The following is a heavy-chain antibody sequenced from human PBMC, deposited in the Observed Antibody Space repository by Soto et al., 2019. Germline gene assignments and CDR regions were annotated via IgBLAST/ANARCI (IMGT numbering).Heavy chain of an antibody. D-gene: IGHD1-1*01. CDR2: IIPIFGTA. CDR3: ARGSAGTSYNWFDP. V-gene: IGHV1-69*13. Sequence: SVKVSCKASGGTFSSYAISWVRQAPGQGLEWMGGIIPIFGTANYAQKFQGRVTITADESTSTAYMELSSLRSGDTAVYYCARGSAGTSYNWFDPWGQGTLVTVSS. CDR1: GGTFSSYA. J-gene: IGHJ5*02.